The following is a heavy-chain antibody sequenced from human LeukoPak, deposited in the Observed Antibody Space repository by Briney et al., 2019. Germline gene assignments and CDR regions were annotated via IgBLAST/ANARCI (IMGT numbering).Heavy chain of an antibody. D-gene: IGHD3-16*01. CDR3: TTDLWSYAVTRYYFDY. Sequence: PGGSLRLSCAASGFTFSNAWMSWVRQAPGKGLEWVGRIKSKTDGGTTDYAAPVKGRFTISRDDSKNTLYLQMNSLKTEDTAVYYCTTDLWSYAVTRYYFDYWGQGTLVTVSS. J-gene: IGHJ4*02. CDR2: IKSKTDGGTT. V-gene: IGHV3-15*01. CDR1: GFTFSNAW.